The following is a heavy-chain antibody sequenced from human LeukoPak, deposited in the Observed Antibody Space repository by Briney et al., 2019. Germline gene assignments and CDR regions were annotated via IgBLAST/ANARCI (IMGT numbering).Heavy chain of an antibody. CDR3: AKESGVHQDFGY. V-gene: IGHV3-66*02. J-gene: IGHJ4*02. CDR2: IYSGGTT. Sequence: GGSLRLSCVASGFTVSSNYMSWVRQAPGKGLEWVSVIYSGGTTYYADSVKGRFTISRDNSKNTLYLQMNTLRPEDTAVYYCAKESGVHQDFGYWGQGTLVTVSS. CDR1: GFTVSSNY. D-gene: IGHD3-10*01.